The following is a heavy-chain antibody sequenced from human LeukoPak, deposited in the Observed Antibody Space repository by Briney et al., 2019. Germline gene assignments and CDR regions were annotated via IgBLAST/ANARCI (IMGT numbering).Heavy chain of an antibody. J-gene: IGHJ5*02. D-gene: IGHD6-13*01. CDR3: ARTARGSSSLEFDP. V-gene: IGHV4-38-2*02. Sequence: SETLSLTCTVSGYSISSGYYWGWIRQPPGKGLEWIGSIYPSGGTYYNASLKSRVTISVDTSKNQFSLKLTSVTAADTAIYYCARTARGSSSLEFDPWGQGTLVTVSS. CDR2: IYPSGGT. CDR1: GYSISSGYY.